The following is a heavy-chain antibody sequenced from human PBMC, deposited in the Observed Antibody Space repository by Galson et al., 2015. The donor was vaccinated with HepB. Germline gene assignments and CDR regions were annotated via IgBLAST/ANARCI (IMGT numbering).Heavy chain of an antibody. D-gene: IGHD6-13*01. V-gene: IGHV1-8*02. CDR2: IKYDRGNK. CDR3: AREISSSQDY. Sequence: SVKVSCEASGYTFSSYGIHWVRQAPGKGLEWVGVIKYDRGNKCYAETVKGRFTMTRDNSISTVYMEMSSLRAEDTAVYYCAREISSSQDYWGQGTLVTVSS. CDR1: GYTFSSYG. J-gene: IGHJ4*02.